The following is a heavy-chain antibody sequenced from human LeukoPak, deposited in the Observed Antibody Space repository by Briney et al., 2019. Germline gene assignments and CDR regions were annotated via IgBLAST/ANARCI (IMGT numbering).Heavy chain of an antibody. V-gene: IGHV4-30-2*01. CDR2: IYHSGST. Sequence: SSETLSLTCAVSGGSISSGGYSWSWIRQPPGKGLERIGYIYHSGSTYYNPSLKSRVTISVDRSKNQFSLKLSSVTAADTAVYYCASVYYYDSSGFFDYWGQGTLVTVSS. J-gene: IGHJ4*02. CDR3: ASVYYYDSSGFFDY. D-gene: IGHD3-22*01. CDR1: GGSISSGGYS.